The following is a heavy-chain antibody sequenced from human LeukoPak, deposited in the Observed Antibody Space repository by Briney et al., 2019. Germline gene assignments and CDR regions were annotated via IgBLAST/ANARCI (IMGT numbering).Heavy chain of an antibody. Sequence: GGSLRLSCAASGFTFSSYSMNWVRQAPGAGLEWVSSISSSSSYIYYADSVKGRFTISRDNAKNSLYLQMNSLRAEDTAVYYCARDFEFGSAAGTPNWGQGTLLTVPA. J-gene: IGHJ4*02. CDR3: ARDFEFGSAAGTPN. CDR1: GFTFSSYS. V-gene: IGHV3-21*01. CDR2: ISSSSSYI. D-gene: IGHD6-13*01.